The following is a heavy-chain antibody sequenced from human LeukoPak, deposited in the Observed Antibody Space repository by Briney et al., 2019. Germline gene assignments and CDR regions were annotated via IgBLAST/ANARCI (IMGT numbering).Heavy chain of an antibody. V-gene: IGHV1-2*02. Sequence: ASVKVSCKASGYTFTGYYMHWVRQALGQGLEWMGWINPNSGGTNYAQKFRGRVTMTSDTSINTAYMELSRLRSDDTAVYYCARGSVIFSLDYWGQGTLVTVSS. CDR2: INPNSGGT. J-gene: IGHJ4*02. CDR1: GYTFTGYY. D-gene: IGHD3-10*01. CDR3: ARGSVIFSLDY.